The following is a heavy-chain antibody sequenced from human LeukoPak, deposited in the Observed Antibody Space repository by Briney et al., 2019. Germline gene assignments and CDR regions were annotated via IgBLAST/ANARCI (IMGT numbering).Heavy chain of an antibody. Sequence: PGGSLRLSCAASGLTFSSYAMSWVRQAPGKGLEWVSAISGSGGSTYYADSVKSRFTISRDNSKNTLYLQMNSLRAEDTAVYYCTKLGNYYDSSGYIRFDYWGQGTLVTVSS. D-gene: IGHD3-22*01. CDR2: ISGSGGST. CDR3: TKLGNYYDSSGYIRFDY. V-gene: IGHV3-23*01. J-gene: IGHJ4*02. CDR1: GLTFSSYA.